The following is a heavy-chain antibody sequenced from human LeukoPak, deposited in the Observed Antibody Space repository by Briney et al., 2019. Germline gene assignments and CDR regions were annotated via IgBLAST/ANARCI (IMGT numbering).Heavy chain of an antibody. CDR2: INYSGNT. CDR3: ARGGYYDSSGYSAAEYFQH. Sequence: SETLSLTCAVYGGSFSCFYWSWVRQSPGKGLEWIAEINYSGNTNYNPSLKSRVTILIDTSKNQFSLKLNSLTAADTAMYFCARGGYYDSSGYSAAEYFQHWGQGTLVTVSS. V-gene: IGHV4-34*01. D-gene: IGHD3-22*01. J-gene: IGHJ1*01. CDR1: GGSFSCFY.